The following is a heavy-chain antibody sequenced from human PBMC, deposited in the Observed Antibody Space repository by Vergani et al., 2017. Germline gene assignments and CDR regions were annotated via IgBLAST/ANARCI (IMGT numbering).Heavy chain of an antibody. V-gene: IGHV2-5*01. D-gene: IGHD3-9*01. J-gene: IGHJ3*01. CDR2: GYWNDDD. CDR1: GFSLTTGGEG. CDR3: VHRLGYFDWDGALDV. Sequence: QITLRESGPTLVKPPQTLPLTCTFSGFSLTTGGEGVGWIRKPPGRALEWLAFGYWNDDDRYSPSLKSRVTITKDTSKNEVILTMATMDPVDTATYYCVHRLGYFDWDGALDVWVPGTMVTVSS.